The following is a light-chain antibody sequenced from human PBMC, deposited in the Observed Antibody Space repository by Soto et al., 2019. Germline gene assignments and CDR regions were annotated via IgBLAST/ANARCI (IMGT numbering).Light chain of an antibody. CDR2: DAS. CDR1: QTISTW. J-gene: IGKJ4*01. CDR3: QQSYSTPLT. V-gene: IGKV1-39*01. Sequence: DIQVTQSPPTLSASVGDRVTITCRASQTISTWMAWYQQKPGKAPKLLVYDASTLQSGVASRFSGSGSGTEFTLTISSLQPEDFATYYCQQSYSTPLTFGGGTKVEIK.